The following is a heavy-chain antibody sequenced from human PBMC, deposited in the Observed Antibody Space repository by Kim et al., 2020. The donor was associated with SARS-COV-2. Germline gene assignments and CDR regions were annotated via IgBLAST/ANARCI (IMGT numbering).Heavy chain of an antibody. CDR3: ARDMNPTVYDY. CDR2: NT. D-gene: IGHD4-4*01. Sequence: NTKDAQHIQGRVTITRDTAANTAYMDLRSLTFEDTAIYYCARDMNPTVYDYWGQGTLVTVSS. J-gene: IGHJ4*02. V-gene: IGHV1-3*01.